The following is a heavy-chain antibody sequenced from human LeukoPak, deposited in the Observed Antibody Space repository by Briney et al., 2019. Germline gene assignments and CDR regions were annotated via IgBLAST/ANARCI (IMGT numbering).Heavy chain of an antibody. CDR1: GGSISNYY. V-gene: IGHV4-34*01. CDR2: INHSGTT. CDR3: ARVLSRDYGAPGGVYYYYYMDV. J-gene: IGHJ6*03. Sequence: PSETLSLTCAVYGGSISNYYWSWIRQPPGKGLEWIGEINHSGTTNYNPSLKSRVTILVDTSKNQFSVNLSSVTAADTAVYYCARVLSRDYGAPGGVYYYYYMDVWGKGTTVTVSS. D-gene: IGHD4-17*01.